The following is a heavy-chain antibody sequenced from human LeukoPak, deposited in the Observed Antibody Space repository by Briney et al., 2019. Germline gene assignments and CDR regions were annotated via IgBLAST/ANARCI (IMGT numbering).Heavy chain of an antibody. D-gene: IGHD3-10*01. CDR1: GFTFSSYG. CDR3: AKYGSGSIIDY. J-gene: IGHJ4*02. V-gene: IGHV3-23*01. Sequence: GGSLRLSCAASGFTFSSYGMSWVRQAPGKGLEWVSAISGSGGSTFYADSVKGRFTISRDNSKNTLYLQMNSLRAEDTAVYYCAKYGSGSIIDYWGQGTLVTVSS. CDR2: ISGSGGST.